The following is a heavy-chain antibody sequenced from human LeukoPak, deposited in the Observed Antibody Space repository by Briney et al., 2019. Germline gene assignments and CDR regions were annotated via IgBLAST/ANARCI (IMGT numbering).Heavy chain of an antibody. J-gene: IGHJ5*02. V-gene: IGHV5-51*01. CDR2: IYPGDSDT. D-gene: IGHD1-1*01. CDR3: ARLLLERLWGWFDP. CDR1: GYSFTNYW. Sequence: GESLKISCKGSGYSFTNYWIAWVRQMPGKGLEWVGIIYPGDSDTRYSPSFQGQVTISADKSTSTAYLQWSSLKASDTAVYYCARLLLERLWGWFDPWGQGTLVIVSS.